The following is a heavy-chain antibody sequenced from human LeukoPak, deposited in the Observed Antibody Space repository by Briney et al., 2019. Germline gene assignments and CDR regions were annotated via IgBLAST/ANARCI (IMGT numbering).Heavy chain of an antibody. V-gene: IGHV3-74*01. CDR1: GFTFSSYW. CDR3: ARRYCGDDCYPYYFDY. Sequence: GGSLRLSCAASGFTFSSYWMHWVRQAPGKGLVWVSRINSDGSSTSYADSVKGRFTISRDNAKNTLYLQMDSLRVEDTAVYYCARRYCGDDCYPYYFDYWGQGTLVTVSS. J-gene: IGHJ4*02. CDR2: INSDGSST. D-gene: IGHD2-21*02.